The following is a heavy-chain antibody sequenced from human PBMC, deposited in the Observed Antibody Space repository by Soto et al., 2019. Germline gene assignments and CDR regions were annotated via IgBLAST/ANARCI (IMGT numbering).Heavy chain of an antibody. CDR2: ISGSGGST. CDR1: GFTFSSYA. CDR3: AKSSLSASFLGELSFQYYFDY. V-gene: IGHV3-23*01. D-gene: IGHD3-16*02. Sequence: GGSLRLSCAASGFTFSSYAMSWVRQAPGKGLEWVSAISGSGGSTYYADSVKGRFTISRDNSKNTLYLQMNSLRAEDTAVYYCAKSSLSASFLGELSFQYYFDYWGQGTLVTVSS. J-gene: IGHJ4*02.